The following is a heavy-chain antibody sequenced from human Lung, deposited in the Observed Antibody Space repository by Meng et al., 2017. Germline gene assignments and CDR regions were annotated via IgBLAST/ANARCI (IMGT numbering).Heavy chain of an antibody. V-gene: IGHV4-34*01. CDR1: GGSFSDYY. D-gene: IGHD4-11*01. Sequence: QVHVQEEGADLLNASEALSLTWGVSGGSFSDYYWSGIRQPPGKGLEWIGEINHSGSTHYNPSLESRATISVDTSQNNLSLKLSSVTAADSAVYYCARGPTTMAHDFDYWGQGTLVTVSS. CDR2: INHSGST. CDR3: ARGPTTMAHDFDY. J-gene: IGHJ4*02.